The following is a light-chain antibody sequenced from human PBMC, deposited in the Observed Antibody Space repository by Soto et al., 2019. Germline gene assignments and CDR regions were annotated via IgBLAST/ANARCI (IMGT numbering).Light chain of an antibody. CDR1: QSVSSSY. V-gene: IGKV3-20*01. Sequence: EMVLTQSPGTLSLSPGERATLSCRASQSVSSSYLAWYQQKPGQAPRLLLSDASSRATGIPARFSDSGSVPDFTLTFSRLEPEDFALYYCQQSGSSPPKYTFGQRTKLEIK. CDR2: DAS. J-gene: IGKJ2*01. CDR3: QQSGSSPPKYT.